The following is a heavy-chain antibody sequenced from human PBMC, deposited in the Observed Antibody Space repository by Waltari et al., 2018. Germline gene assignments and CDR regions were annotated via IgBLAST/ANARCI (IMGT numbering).Heavy chain of an antibody. CDR3: ARSPYYDFWSGHRGPPNFDY. CDR1: GFSPSTSGMC. J-gene: IGHJ4*02. CDR2: IDWDDDK. V-gene: IGHV2-70*01. Sequence: QVTLRESGPALVKHTQNLTLTCTFSGFSPSTSGMCVSWIRQPPGKALEWLALIDWDDDKYYSTSLKTRLTISKDTSKNQVVLTMTNMDPVDTATYYCARSPYYDFWSGHRGPPNFDYWGQGTLVTVSS. D-gene: IGHD3-3*01.